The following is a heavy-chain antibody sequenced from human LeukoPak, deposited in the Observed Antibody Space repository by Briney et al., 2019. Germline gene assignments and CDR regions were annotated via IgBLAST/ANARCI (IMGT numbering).Heavy chain of an antibody. Sequence: GGSLRLSCAASGFTFSSYAMSWVRQAPGKGLKWVSAISGSAGSTNYADSVKGRFTTSRDNSKNTVYLQMNSLRAEDTAVYYCARHSSGWYGDGFDIWGQGSMVTVSS. D-gene: IGHD6-19*01. V-gene: IGHV3-23*01. J-gene: IGHJ3*02. CDR1: GFTFSSYA. CDR2: ISGSAGST. CDR3: ARHSSGWYGDGFDI.